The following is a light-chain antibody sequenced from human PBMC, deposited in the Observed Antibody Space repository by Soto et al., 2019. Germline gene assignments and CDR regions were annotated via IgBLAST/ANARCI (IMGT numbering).Light chain of an antibody. V-gene: IGKV1-8*01. J-gene: IGKJ1*01. CDR3: QQYGGSSWT. CDR2: ATS. CDR1: QGISSY. Sequence: AIRMTQSPSSLSASTGDIVTITCRASQGISSYLAWFQQKPGRPPKLLMSATSTLQSDVPSRFSGSGSGTDFTLTISRLEPEDIALYYCQQYGGSSWTFGQGTTGDIK.